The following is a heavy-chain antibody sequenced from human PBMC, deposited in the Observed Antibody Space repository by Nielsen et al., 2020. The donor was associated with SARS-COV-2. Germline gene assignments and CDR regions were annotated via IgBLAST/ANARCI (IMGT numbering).Heavy chain of an antibody. Sequence: SETLSLTCTVSGGSISSYYWSWIRQPPGKGLEWIGEINHSGSTNYNPSLKSRVTISVDTSKNQFSLKLSSVAAADTAVYYCARGGYSSSWYSNYYYYYMDVWGKGTTVTVSS. V-gene: IGHV4-34*01. CDR1: GGSISSYY. CDR3: ARGGYSSSWYSNYYYYYMDV. D-gene: IGHD6-13*01. J-gene: IGHJ6*03. CDR2: INHSGST.